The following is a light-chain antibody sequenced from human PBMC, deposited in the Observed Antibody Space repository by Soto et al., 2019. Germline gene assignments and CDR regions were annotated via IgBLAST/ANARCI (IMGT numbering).Light chain of an antibody. V-gene: IGLV2-14*01. CDR3: SSYTSTRSYV. J-gene: IGLJ1*01. CDR1: SSDVGGYNY. Sequence: QSALTQPASVSGPPGQSITISCTGTSSDVGGYNYVSWYQQHPGKAPKLMIYSVSYRPSGVSNRFSGSKSGNTASLTISGLQAEDDADYYCSSYTSTRSYVFGTGTQLNVL. CDR2: SVS.